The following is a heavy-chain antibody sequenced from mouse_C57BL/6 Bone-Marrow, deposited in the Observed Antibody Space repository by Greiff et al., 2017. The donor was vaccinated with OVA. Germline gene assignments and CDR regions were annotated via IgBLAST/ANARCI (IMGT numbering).Heavy chain of an antibody. V-gene: IGHV1-50*01. Sequence: VQLQQPGAELVKSGVSVKLSSKASGYTFTSYWMQWVKQRPGQGLEWIGEIDPSDSYTNYNQNFKGKATLTVATSSSTANMPLSSLTSADSAVYYCARWGAQATEKNAMDNRGRGTSVT. CDR2: IDPSDSYT. CDR3: ARWGAQATEKNAMDN. D-gene: IGHD3-2*02. J-gene: IGHJ4*01. CDR1: GYTFTSYW.